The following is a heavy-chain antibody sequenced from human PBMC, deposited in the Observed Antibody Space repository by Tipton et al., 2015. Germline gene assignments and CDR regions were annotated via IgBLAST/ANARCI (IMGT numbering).Heavy chain of an antibody. CDR1: AYSISSDYY. D-gene: IGHD2-21*02. V-gene: IGHV4-38-2*01. CDR3: ARVLCGGDCYSVGD. J-gene: IGHJ4*02. Sequence: GLVKPSETLSLTCAVSAYSISSDYYWGWIRQPPGKGLEWIGSIYHSGSTYYNPSLKSRVTISVDTSKNQFSLKLSSVTAADTAVYYCARVLCGGDCYSVGDWGQGTLVTVSS. CDR2: IYHSGST.